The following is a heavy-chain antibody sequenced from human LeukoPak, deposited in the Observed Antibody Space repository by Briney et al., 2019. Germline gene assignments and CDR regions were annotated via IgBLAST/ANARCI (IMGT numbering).Heavy chain of an antibody. Sequence: GGSLRLSCAVSGFTFSSYSMNWVRQAPGKGLEWVSSISSSSSYIYYADSVKGRFTISRDNAKNSLYLQMNSLRAEDTAVYYCARYGSGSYSSWGQGTLVTVSS. CDR3: ARYGSGSYSS. V-gene: IGHV3-21*01. D-gene: IGHD3-10*01. J-gene: IGHJ5*02. CDR1: GFTFSSYS. CDR2: ISSSSSYI.